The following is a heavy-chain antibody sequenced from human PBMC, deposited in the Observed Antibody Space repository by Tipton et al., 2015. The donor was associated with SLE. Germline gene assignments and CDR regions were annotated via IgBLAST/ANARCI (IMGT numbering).Heavy chain of an antibody. Sequence: QLVQSGAEVKKPGASVKVSCKASGYTFTSYAMHWVRQAPGQGLEWMGWISAYNGNTNYAQKLQGRVTMTTDTSTSTAYMELRSLGSDDTAVYYCARGGDFWSGYYRYYYYYYMDVWGKGTTVTVSS. CDR2: ISAYNGNT. D-gene: IGHD3-3*01. J-gene: IGHJ6*03. V-gene: IGHV1-18*01. CDR3: ARGGDFWSGYYRYYYYYYMDV. CDR1: GYTFTSYA.